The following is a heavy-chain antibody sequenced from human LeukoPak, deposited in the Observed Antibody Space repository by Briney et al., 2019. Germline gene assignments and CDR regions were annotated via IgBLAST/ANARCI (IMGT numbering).Heavy chain of an antibody. J-gene: IGHJ4*02. Sequence: GGSLRLSCAASGFTFSDYYMSWIRQAPGKGLEWVSYISSSGSTIYYADSVKGRFTISRDNAKNSLYLQMNSLRAEDTALYYCAKDTDGAAAGTTWGHWGQGTLVTVSS. CDR2: ISSSGSTI. D-gene: IGHD6-13*01. V-gene: IGHV3-11*01. CDR1: GFTFSDYY. CDR3: AKDTDGAAAGTTWGH.